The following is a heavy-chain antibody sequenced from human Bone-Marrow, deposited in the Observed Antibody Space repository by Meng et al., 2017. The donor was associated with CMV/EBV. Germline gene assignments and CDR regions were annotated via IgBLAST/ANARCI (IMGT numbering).Heavy chain of an antibody. D-gene: IGHD2-2*01. CDR1: GFTFSSYS. J-gene: IGHJ6*02. Sequence: GESLKISCAASGFTFSSYSMNWVRQAPGKGLEWVSSISSSSSYIYYADSVKGRFTISRDNAKNSLYLQMNSLRAEDTAVYYCARAVEYQLLYYYYGMDVWGQGTTVTFSS. V-gene: IGHV3-21*01. CDR2: ISSSSSYI. CDR3: ARAVEYQLLYYYYGMDV.